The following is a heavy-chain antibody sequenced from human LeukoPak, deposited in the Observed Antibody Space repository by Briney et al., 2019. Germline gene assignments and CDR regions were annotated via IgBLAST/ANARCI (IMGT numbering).Heavy chain of an antibody. D-gene: IGHD3-3*01. CDR1: GGTFSSYA. CDR3: ARAGEYDFWSGYSIDY. V-gene: IGHV1-69*06. CDR2: IIPIFGTA. J-gene: IGHJ4*02. Sequence: GASVKVSCKASGGTFSSYAISWVRQAPGQGLEWMGGIIPIFGTANYAQKFQGRVTITADKSTSTAYMELSSLRSEDTAVYCCARAGEYDFWSGYSIDYWGQGTLVTVSS.